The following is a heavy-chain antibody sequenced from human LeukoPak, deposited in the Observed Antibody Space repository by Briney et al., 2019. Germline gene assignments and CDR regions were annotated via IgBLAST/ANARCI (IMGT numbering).Heavy chain of an antibody. CDR1: GGTFSSHA. CDR3: ARVITLGELSLYPDAFDI. V-gene: IGHV1-2*02. CDR2: INPNSGGT. J-gene: IGHJ3*02. Sequence: ASVKVSCKASGGTFSSHAINWVRQAPGQGLEWMGWINPNSGGTNYAQKFQGRVTMTRDTSISTAYMELSRLRSDDTAVYYCARVITLGELSLYPDAFDIWGQGTMVTVSS. D-gene: IGHD3-16*02.